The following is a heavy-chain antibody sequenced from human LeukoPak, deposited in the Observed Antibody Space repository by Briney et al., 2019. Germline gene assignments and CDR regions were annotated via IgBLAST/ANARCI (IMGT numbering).Heavy chain of an antibody. CDR3: ARARDGSSWYFKYYFDY. CDR1: GGSFSGYY. D-gene: IGHD6-13*01. V-gene: IGHV4-34*01. J-gene: IGHJ4*02. CDR2: INHSGST. Sequence: SETLSLTCAVCGGSFSGYYWSWIRQPPGKGLEWIGEINHSGSTNYNPSLKSRVTISVDTSKNQFSLKLSSVTAADTAVYYCARARDGSSWYFKYYFDYWGQGTLVTVSS.